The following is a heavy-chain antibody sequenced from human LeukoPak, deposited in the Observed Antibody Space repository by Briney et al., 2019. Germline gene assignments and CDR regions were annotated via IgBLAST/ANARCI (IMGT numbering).Heavy chain of an antibody. J-gene: IGHJ4*02. CDR3: AKRDRPCSGDCSAPYYFDY. CDR2: ISSSGRNT. D-gene: IGHD2-21*02. CDR1: GFTFSSFA. V-gene: IGHV3-23*01. Sequence: GGSLRLSCAASGFTFSSFAMSWVRQTPGKGLEWVSSISSSGRNTYYADSVKGRFTVSRDNSENTLYLQVSSLRAEDTAMYYCAKRDRPCSGDCSAPYYFDYWGQGTLVTVSS.